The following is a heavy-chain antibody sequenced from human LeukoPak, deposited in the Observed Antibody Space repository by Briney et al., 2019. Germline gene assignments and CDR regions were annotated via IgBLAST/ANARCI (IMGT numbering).Heavy chain of an antibody. D-gene: IGHD4-11*01. CDR2: ISSSSSYI. V-gene: IGHV3-21*01. CDR1: GFTFSSYS. CDR3: ARAKDYGNYPPDY. Sequence: PGGSLRLSCAASGFTFSSYSMNWVRQAPGKGLEWVSSISSSSSYIYYADSVKGRFTISRDNAKNSLYLQMNSLRAEDTAVYYCARAKDYGNYPPDYWGQGTLVTVSS. J-gene: IGHJ4*02.